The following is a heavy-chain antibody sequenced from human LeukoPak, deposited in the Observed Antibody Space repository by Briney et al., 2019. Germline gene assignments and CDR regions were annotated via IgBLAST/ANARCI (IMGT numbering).Heavy chain of an antibody. V-gene: IGHV4-59*01. J-gene: IGHJ6*03. CDR2: IYYSGST. CDR1: GGSISSYY. D-gene: IGHD5-18*01. CDR3: AREGYSYAHYYYYYMDV. Sequence: SETLSLXCTVSGGSISSYYWSWIRQPPGKGLEWIGYIYYSGSTNYNPSLKSRVTISVDTSKNQFSLKLSSVTAADTAVYYCAREGYSYAHYYYYYMDVWGKGTTVTVSS.